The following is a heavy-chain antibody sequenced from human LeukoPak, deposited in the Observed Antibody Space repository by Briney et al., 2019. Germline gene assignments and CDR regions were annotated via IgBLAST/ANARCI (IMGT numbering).Heavy chain of an antibody. Sequence: ASVKVSCKASGGTFSSYAISWVRQAPGQGLEWMGGIIPIFGTANYAQKFQGRVTITTDESTSTAYMELSSLRSEDTAVYYCARSFAPRRQYSYGYAVDYWGQATLVTVSS. CDR2: IIPIFGTA. J-gene: IGHJ4*02. CDR3: ARSFAPRRQYSYGYAVDY. V-gene: IGHV1-69*05. D-gene: IGHD5-18*01. CDR1: GGTFSSYA.